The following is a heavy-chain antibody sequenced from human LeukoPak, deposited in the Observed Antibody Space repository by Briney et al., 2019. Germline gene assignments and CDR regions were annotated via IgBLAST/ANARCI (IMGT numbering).Heavy chain of an antibody. CDR1: GGTFSSYA. V-gene: IGHV1-69*13. CDR2: IIPIFGTA. CDR3: ARGVYDFWGGYRYNWFDP. D-gene: IGHD3-3*01. J-gene: IGHJ5*02. Sequence: ASVKVSCKASGGTFSSYAISWVRQAPGQGLEWMGGIIPIFGTANYAQKFQGRVTITADESTSTAYMELSSLRSEDTAVYYCARGVYDFWGGYRYNWFDPWGQGTLVTVSS.